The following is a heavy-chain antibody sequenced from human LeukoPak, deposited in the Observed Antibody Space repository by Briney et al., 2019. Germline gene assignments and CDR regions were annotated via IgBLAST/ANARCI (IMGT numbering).Heavy chain of an antibody. CDR3: AKDGYSYGFDP. J-gene: IGHJ5*02. CDR2: IRYDGNNK. D-gene: IGHD5-18*01. CDR1: GFTLSTYG. V-gene: IGHV3-30*02. Sequence: GGSLRLSCAASGFTLSTYGMHWVRQVLGKGLEWVTFIRYDGNNKYYTDSVKGRFTISRDNSKNTLYLQMNSLRAEDTGVYYCAKDGYSYGFDPWGQGTPVTVSS.